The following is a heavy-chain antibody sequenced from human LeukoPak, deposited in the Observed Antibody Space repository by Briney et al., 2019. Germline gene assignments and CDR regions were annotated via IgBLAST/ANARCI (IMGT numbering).Heavy chain of an antibody. CDR3: AKGSKALIITRDHYMDV. D-gene: IGHD3-3*01. V-gene: IGHV3-30*02. J-gene: IGHJ6*03. Sequence: GGSLRLSCAASGFTFSHHGMHWVRQAPGKGLEWVAFIRNDGSNHYYADSVKGRFTISRDNSKNTLYLQMNSLRAEDTAVFYCAKGSKALIITRDHYMDVWGKGTTVTISS. CDR1: GFTFSHHG. CDR2: IRNDGSNH.